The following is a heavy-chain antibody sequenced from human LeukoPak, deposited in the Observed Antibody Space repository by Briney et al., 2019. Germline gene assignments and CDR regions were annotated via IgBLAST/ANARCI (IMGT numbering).Heavy chain of an antibody. CDR2: IYYSGST. J-gene: IGHJ4*02. V-gene: IGHV4-39*07. D-gene: IGHD2-15*01. Sequence: SETLSLTCAVYGGSFSSSSYYWGWIRQPPGKGLEWIGSIYYSGSTYYNPSLKSRVTISVDTSKNQFSLKLSSVTAADTAVYYCARDTDSSFDYWGQGTLVTVSS. CDR1: GGSFSSSSYY. CDR3: ARDTDSSFDY.